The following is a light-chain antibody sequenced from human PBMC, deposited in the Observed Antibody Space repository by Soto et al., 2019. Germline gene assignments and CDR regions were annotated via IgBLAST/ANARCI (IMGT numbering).Light chain of an antibody. Sequence: EIVLTQSPATLSLSPGERATLSCRASQSVSSYLAWYQQKPGQAPRLLIYGASNRATGIPDRFSGSGSGTDFTLNISRLEPEDFAVYYCQQYGDSPITFGQGTRLEIK. CDR2: GAS. J-gene: IGKJ5*01. CDR3: QQYGDSPIT. V-gene: IGKV3-20*01. CDR1: QSVSSY.